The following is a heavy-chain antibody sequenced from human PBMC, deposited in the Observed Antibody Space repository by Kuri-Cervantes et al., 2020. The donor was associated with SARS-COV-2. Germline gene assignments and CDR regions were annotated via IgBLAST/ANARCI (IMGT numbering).Heavy chain of an antibody. J-gene: IGHJ4*02. V-gene: IGHV4-39*07. CDR2: IYYSGST. Sequence: SETLSLTCTVSGGSISSSSYYRGWIRQPPGKGLEWIGSIYYSGSTYYNPSLKSRVTISVDTSKNQFSLKLSSVTAADTAVYYCAGFECSGGSCADYWGQGTLVTVSS. CDR3: AGFECSGGSCADY. D-gene: IGHD2-15*01. CDR1: GGSISSSSYY.